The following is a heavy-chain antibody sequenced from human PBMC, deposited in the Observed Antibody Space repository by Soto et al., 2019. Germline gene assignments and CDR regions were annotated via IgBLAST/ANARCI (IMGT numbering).Heavy chain of an antibody. J-gene: IGHJ6*02. CDR2: ISYEGSNT. V-gene: IGHV3-30-3*01. D-gene: IGHD1-1*01. CDR1: GFTFDTYG. CDR3: ARVTPGNNLYYFSGLDF. Sequence: QVHLVESGGGVGKPGRSLRLSWVASGFTFDTYGIHWFRQAPGKGLQWVALISYEGSNTYYADSVRGRFTISRDNSKNTLYLQMNTLRPEDTGLYYCARVTPGNNLYYFSGLDFWGQGTSVTVSS.